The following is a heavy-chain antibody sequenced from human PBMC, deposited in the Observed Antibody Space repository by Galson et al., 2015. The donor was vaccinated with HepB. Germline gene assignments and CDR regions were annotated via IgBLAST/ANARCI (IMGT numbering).Heavy chain of an antibody. J-gene: IGHJ6*02. CDR1: GFTFSSYD. Sequence: SLRLSCAASGFTFSSYDMHWVRQATGKGLEWVSAIGTAGDTYYPGSVKGRFTISRENAKNSLYLQMNSLRAGDTAVYYCARERSIAAAGTFTYGMDVWGQGTTVTVSS. D-gene: IGHD6-13*01. CDR2: IGTAGDT. V-gene: IGHV3-13*01. CDR3: ARERSIAAAGTFTYGMDV.